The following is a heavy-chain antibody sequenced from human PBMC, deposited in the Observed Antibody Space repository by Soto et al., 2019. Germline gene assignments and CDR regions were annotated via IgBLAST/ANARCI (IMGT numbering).Heavy chain of an antibody. CDR3: GRDGSGGIIDS. V-gene: IGHV1-18*01. CDR2: ISVFNGNT. CDR1: GYTFTGYG. Sequence: QVQLVQSGAEVKKPGASVKVSCKTSGYTFTGYGINWVRQAPGHGLVWMGWISVFNGNTKYGQNIQDRVIMTTDTSTSTAYMKLRSLRSDDTAVYLCGRDGSGGIIDSWGQGTMLIVSS. D-gene: IGHD2-15*01. J-gene: IGHJ3*01.